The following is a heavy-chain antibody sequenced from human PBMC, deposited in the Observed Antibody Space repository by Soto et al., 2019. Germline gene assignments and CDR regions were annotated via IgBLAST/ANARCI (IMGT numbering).Heavy chain of an antibody. V-gene: IGHV3-7*01. CDR2: IKQDGSEK. CDR1: GFTIGDYW. CDR3: ARTIVVVVPDNFDH. D-gene: IGHD3-22*01. J-gene: IGHJ4*02. Sequence: GGSLRLSCAASGFTIGDYWMSWVRQAPGKGLEWVANIKQDGSEKYYVDSVKGRFTISRDSAKNSLYLQMNSLRGEDTAVYYCARTIVVVVPDNFDHWGQGTLVTVLL.